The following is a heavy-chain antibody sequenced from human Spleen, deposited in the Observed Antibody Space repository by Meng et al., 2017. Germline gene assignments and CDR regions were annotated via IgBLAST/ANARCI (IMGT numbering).Heavy chain of an antibody. J-gene: IGHJ4*02. Sequence: QVQPVQSGTEVKKPGASVQISRKTSGYTFTSYAMHWVRQAPGQRPEWMGWINAGNGNTKYSQDFQGRVTITRDTSASTAYMELSSLTSGDTAVYYCVRERDATYYFHNWGQGTLVTVSS. CDR2: INAGNGNT. CDR3: VRERDATYYFHN. CDR1: GYTFTSYA. D-gene: IGHD5-24*01. V-gene: IGHV1-3*01.